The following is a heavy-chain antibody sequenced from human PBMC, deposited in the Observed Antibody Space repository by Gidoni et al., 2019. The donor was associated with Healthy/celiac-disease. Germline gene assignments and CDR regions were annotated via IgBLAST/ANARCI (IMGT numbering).Heavy chain of an antibody. Sequence: EVPLVEPGGGWVQPGGSLILPCPGTGFPFSRYWMSCVRKAPGKGLEWVANIKQDGSEKYYRVSGKGRVTISRDNAKNSLYLQMNSLRAEDTAVYYCARGAYDFGFDYWGQGTLVTVSS. D-gene: IGHD3-3*01. J-gene: IGHJ4*02. CDR3: ARGAYDFGFDY. CDR1: GFPFSRYW. V-gene: IGHV3-7*01. CDR2: IKQDGSEK.